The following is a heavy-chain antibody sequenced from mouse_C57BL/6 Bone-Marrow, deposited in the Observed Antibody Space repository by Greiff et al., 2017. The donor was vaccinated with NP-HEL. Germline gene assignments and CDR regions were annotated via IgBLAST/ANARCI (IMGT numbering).Heavy chain of an antibody. CDR2: IRSKSNNYAT. J-gene: IGHJ2*01. CDR1: GFSFNTYA. Sequence: VVESGGGLVQPKGSLKLSCAASGFSFNTYAMNWVRQAPGKGLEWVARIRSKSNNYATYYADSLKDRFTISRDDSESMLYLQMNNLKTEDTAMYYCVRQGYDGYYLDYWGQGTTLTVSS. D-gene: IGHD2-3*01. CDR3: VRQGYDGYYLDY. V-gene: IGHV10-1*01.